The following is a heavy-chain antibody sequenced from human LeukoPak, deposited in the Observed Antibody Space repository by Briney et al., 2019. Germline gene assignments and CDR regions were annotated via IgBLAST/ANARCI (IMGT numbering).Heavy chain of an antibody. V-gene: IGHV3-74*01. CDR2: INSDGSST. CDR1: GFTFSSYW. D-gene: IGHD2-21*02. J-gene: IGHJ6*02. CDR3: ARGCGGDCYYYYYYGMDV. Sequence: PGGSLRLSCAASGFTFSSYWMHWVRQAPGKGLVWVSRINSDGSSTSYADSVKGRFTISRDNAKNTLYLQMNSLRAEDTAVYYCARGCGGDCYYYYYYGMDVWGQGTTVTVSS.